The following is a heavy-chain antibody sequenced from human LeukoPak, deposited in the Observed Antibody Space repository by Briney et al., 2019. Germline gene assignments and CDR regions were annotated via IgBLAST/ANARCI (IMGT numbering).Heavy chain of an antibody. Sequence: GASVKVSCKASGGTFSSYAISWVRQAPGQGLEWMGGIIPIFGTANYAQKFQGRVTITADKSTSTAYMELSSLRSEDTAVYYCARGRILYCSSTSCQPTRYYYYMDVWGKGTTVTVSS. V-gene: IGHV1-69*06. CDR1: GGTFSSYA. CDR2: IIPIFGTA. J-gene: IGHJ6*03. CDR3: ARGRILYCSSTSCQPTRYYYYMDV. D-gene: IGHD2-2*01.